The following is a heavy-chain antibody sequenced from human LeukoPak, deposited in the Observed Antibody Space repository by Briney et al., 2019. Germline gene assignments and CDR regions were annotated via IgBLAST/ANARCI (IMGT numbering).Heavy chain of an antibody. V-gene: IGHV3-33*06. J-gene: IGHJ4*02. CDR3: AKNERWGYYYGSSLFGY. CDR1: GFTFSSYG. D-gene: IGHD3-10*01. Sequence: PGGSLRLSCAASGFTFSSYGMHWVRQAPGKGLEWVAVIWYDGSNKYYADSVKGRFTISRDNSKNTLYLQMNSLRAEDTAVYYCAKNERWGYYYGSSLFGYWGQGTLVTVSS. CDR2: IWYDGSNK.